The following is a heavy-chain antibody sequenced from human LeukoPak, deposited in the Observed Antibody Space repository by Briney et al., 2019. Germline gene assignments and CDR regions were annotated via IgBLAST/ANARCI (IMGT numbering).Heavy chain of an antibody. CDR3: ASWGAGGNS. V-gene: IGHV3-7*01. CDR1: GFTFSRYW. Sequence: GGSLRLSCAAAGFTFSRYWMNWYRQAPGKGLEWVGNINQDAREINYVDSVRGRFTISRDNAKNSLHLQMNSLRAEDTAVYYCASWGAGGNSWGQGTLVTVSS. D-gene: IGHD3-16*01. J-gene: IGHJ4*02. CDR2: INQDAREI.